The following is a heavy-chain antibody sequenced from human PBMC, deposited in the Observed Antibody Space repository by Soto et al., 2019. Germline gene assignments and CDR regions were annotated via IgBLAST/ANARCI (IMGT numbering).Heavy chain of an antibody. Sequence: QVQLQESGPGLVKPSGTLSLICAVSGGSISSSNWWSWVRQPPGKGLEWIGEIYHSGSTNYNPSLKSRVTISVDKSKNQFSLKLSSVTAADTAVYYCARDWVAAAGTRYYYGMDVWGQGTTVTVSS. CDR3: ARDWVAAAGTRYYYGMDV. J-gene: IGHJ6*02. CDR2: IYHSGST. D-gene: IGHD6-13*01. CDR1: GGSISSSNW. V-gene: IGHV4-4*02.